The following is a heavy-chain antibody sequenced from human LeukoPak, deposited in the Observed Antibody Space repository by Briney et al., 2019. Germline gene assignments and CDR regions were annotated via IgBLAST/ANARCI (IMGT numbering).Heavy chain of an antibody. CDR1: GYTFTSYD. Sequence: ASVKVSCKASGYTFTSYDINWVRQATGQGLEWMGWMSPNSGNTGYAQKFQGRVTMTRNTSISTAYMELSSLRSEDTAVYYCAREYFVVVPAAITAEFDPWGQGTLVTVSS. J-gene: IGHJ5*02. CDR3: AREYFVVVPAAITAEFDP. V-gene: IGHV1-8*01. D-gene: IGHD2-2*01. CDR2: MSPNSGNT.